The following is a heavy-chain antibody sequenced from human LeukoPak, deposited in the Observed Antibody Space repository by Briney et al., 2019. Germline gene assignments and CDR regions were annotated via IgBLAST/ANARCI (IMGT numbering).Heavy chain of an antibody. CDR2: ISRNGDYI. Sequence: PGGSLRLSCAASGFTFSSYAMTWVRQAPGKGLEWVSSISRNGDYIDYAASLKGRFIISRDNANKSLSLEMNSLRVEDTALYFCARDVGGDSTGFWYFDLWGRGTLVTVSS. CDR1: GFTFSSYA. CDR3: ARDVGGDSTGFWYFDL. V-gene: IGHV3-21*01. J-gene: IGHJ2*01. D-gene: IGHD3-22*01.